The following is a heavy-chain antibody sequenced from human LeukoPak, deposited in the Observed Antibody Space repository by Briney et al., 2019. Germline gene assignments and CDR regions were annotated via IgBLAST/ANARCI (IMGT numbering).Heavy chain of an antibody. D-gene: IGHD3-10*01. CDR1: GFTFSSYS. V-gene: IGHV3-21*01. CDR2: VSSSSSYI. J-gene: IGHJ4*02. CDR3: ARARYGSGSSSFDY. Sequence: PGGSLRLSCAASGFTFSSYSMNWVRQAPGKGLEWVSSVSSSSSYIYYADSVKGRFTISRDNAKNSLYLQMNSLRAEDTAVYYCARARYGSGSSSFDYWGQGTLVTVSS.